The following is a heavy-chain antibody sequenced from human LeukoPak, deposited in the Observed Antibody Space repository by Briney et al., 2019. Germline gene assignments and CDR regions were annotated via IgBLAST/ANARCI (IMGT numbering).Heavy chain of an antibody. J-gene: IGHJ6*03. V-gene: IGHV4-4*02. Sequence: PSETLSLTCAVSGGSISSSNWWSWVRQPPGQGLEWIGEIYHSGSTNYNPSLKSRVTIAVDKSKNQFSLKLSSVTAADTAVYYCARVRKLSLPLYYYYYYMDVWGKGTTVTVSS. CDR2: IYHSGST. CDR3: ARVRKLSLPLYYYYYYMDV. CDR1: GGSISSSNW. D-gene: IGHD3-16*01.